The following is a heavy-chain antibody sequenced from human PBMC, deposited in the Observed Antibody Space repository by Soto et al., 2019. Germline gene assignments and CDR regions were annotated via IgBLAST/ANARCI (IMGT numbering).Heavy chain of an antibody. CDR3: ARGEFVRTVPRPEEADDAFHI. D-gene: IGHD2-8*02. CDR2: TYYRSKWYN. J-gene: IGHJ3*02. CDR1: GDSVSSNSAA. V-gene: IGHV6-1*01. Sequence: PSQTLSLTCVISGDSVSSNSAAWNWIRQSPSRGLEWLGRTYYRSKWYNDYAVSVKSRITINPDTSKNQFSLQLNSVTPEDTAVYYCARGEFVRTVPRPEEADDAFHIWGQGTMVTVSS.